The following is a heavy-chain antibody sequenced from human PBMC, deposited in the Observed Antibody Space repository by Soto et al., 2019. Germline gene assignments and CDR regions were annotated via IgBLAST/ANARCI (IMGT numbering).Heavy chain of an antibody. Sequence: QVQLVQSGAEVKKPGSSVKVSCKASGGTFSSYAISWVRQAPGQGLEWMGGIIPILGTANYAQKFQGRVTITADESTSTAYTALSSLGSEDTAVYYCASPPTTGNSYYYGMDVWGQGTTVTVSS. V-gene: IGHV1-69*12. D-gene: IGHD4-17*01. CDR2: IIPILGTA. CDR1: GGTFSSYA. J-gene: IGHJ6*02. CDR3: ASPPTTGNSYYYGMDV.